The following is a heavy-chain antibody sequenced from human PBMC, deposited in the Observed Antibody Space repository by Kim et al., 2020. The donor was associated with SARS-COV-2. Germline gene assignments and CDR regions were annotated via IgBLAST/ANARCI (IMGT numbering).Heavy chain of an antibody. CDR1: GYTFTSYY. CDR3: ARRGTTYAFDI. D-gene: IGHD1-7*01. Sequence: ASVKVSCKASGYTFTSYYMHWVRQSPGQGLEWMGIINPSGGSTSYAQKFQGRVTMTRDTSTSTVYMELSSLRSEDTAVYYCARRGTTYAFDIWGQGTMVTVSS. J-gene: IGHJ3*02. CDR2: INPSGGST. V-gene: IGHV1-46*01.